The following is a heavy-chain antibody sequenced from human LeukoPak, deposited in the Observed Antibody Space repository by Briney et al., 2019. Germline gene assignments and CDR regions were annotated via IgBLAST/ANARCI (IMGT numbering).Heavy chain of an antibody. V-gene: IGHV4-34*01. Sequence: SETLSLTCTVSGGSISSYYWSWIRQPPGKGLEWIGEINHSGSTNYNPSLKSRVTISVDTSKNQFSLKLSSVTAADTAVYYCARLLENWYFDLWGRGTLVTVSS. J-gene: IGHJ2*01. CDR2: INHSGST. CDR1: GGSISSYY. D-gene: IGHD3-3*01. CDR3: ARLLENWYFDL.